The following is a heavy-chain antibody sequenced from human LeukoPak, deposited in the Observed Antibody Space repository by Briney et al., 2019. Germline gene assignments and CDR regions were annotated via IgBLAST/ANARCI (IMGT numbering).Heavy chain of an antibody. D-gene: IGHD1-26*01. Sequence: GGSLRLSCAASGFTFSNAWMSWVRQAPGKGLEWVGRIKSKTDGATTDYAAPVKGRFTISRDDSKNTLYLQMNSLKTEDTAVYYCTIRLVGATVFDYWGQGTLVTVSS. CDR2: IKSKTDGATT. V-gene: IGHV3-15*01. J-gene: IGHJ4*02. CDR1: GFTFSNAW. CDR3: TIRLVGATVFDY.